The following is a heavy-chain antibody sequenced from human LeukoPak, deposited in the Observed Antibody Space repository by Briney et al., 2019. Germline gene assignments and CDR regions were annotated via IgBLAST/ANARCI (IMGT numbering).Heavy chain of an antibody. Sequence: PGGSLRLSCAASGFTFSSYWMSWVRQAPPGKGLEWVANIKQDGSEKYYVDSVKGRFTISRDNAQNSLYLQMNSLRAEDTAVYYCATDGRSSGWYGFDYWGQGILVTVSS. J-gene: IGHJ4*02. CDR3: ATDGRSSGWYGFDY. CDR2: IKQDGSEK. D-gene: IGHD6-19*01. V-gene: IGHV3-7*05. CDR1: GFTFSSYW.